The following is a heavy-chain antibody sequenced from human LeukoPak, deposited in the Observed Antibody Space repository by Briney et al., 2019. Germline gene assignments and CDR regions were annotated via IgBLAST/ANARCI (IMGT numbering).Heavy chain of an antibody. Sequence: SETLSLTCTVSGGSLSSYYWSWIRQPPGKGLEWIGYIYYSGSTNYNPSLKSRVTISVDTSKNQFSLKLSSVTAADTAVYYCARVGDYDILTGYSYNWFDPWGQGTLVTVSS. D-gene: IGHD3-9*01. J-gene: IGHJ5*02. CDR1: GGSLSSYY. CDR2: IYYSGST. CDR3: ARVGDYDILTGYSYNWFDP. V-gene: IGHV4-59*01.